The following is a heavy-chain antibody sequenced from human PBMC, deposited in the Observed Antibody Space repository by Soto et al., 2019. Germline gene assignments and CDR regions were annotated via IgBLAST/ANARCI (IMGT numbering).Heavy chain of an antibody. J-gene: IGHJ3*01. CDR1: GYTFSTYG. Sequence: ASVKVSCKASGYTFSTYGITWVRQAPGQGLDWMGWINPLKGDTKSAANFQDRVTMTTDTSTRTAYMELRSLRSDDTAVYYCARVKVPAAILGAFDLWGQGTLVTAS. D-gene: IGHD2-2*02. CDR3: ARVKVPAAILGAFDL. CDR2: INPLKGDT. V-gene: IGHV1-18*01.